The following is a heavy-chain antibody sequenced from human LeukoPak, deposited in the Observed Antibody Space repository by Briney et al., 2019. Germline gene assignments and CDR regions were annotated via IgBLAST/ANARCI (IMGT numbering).Heavy chain of an antibody. CDR2: IIPILGIA. V-gene: IGHV1-69*04. D-gene: IGHD3-10*01. CDR1: GGTFSSYA. CDR3: ARDPSITMVRVVISRTTGFDP. Sequence: SVKVSCKASGGTFSSYAISWVRQAPGQGLEWMGRIIPILGIANYAQKFQGRVTITADKSTSTAYMELSSLRSEDTAVYYCARDPSITMVRVVISRTTGFDPWGQGTLVTVSS. J-gene: IGHJ5*02.